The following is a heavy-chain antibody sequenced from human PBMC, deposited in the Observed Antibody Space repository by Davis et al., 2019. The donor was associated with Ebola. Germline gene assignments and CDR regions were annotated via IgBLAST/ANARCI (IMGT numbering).Heavy chain of an antibody. CDR1: GFTFSSYA. V-gene: IGHV3-7*01. J-gene: IGHJ5*02. Sequence: PGGSLRLSCAASGFTFSSYAMHWVRQAPGKGLEWVANMGGDGSLKNYVDSVKGRFTISRDNAKKSLYLEMNSLRAEDTAVYYCATDNWGPAPWGQGTLLTVSS. CDR2: MGGDGSLK. CDR3: ATDNWGPAP. D-gene: IGHD7-27*01.